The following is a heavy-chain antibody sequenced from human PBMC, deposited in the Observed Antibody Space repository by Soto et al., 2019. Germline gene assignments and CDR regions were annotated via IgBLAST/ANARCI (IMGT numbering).Heavy chain of an antibody. Sequence: TGGSLRLSCAASGFTFSSYWMSWVRQAPGKGLEWVANIKQDGSEKYYVDSVKGRFTISRDNAKNSLYLQMNSLRAEDTAVYYCARDPASYSGYDSRDYWGQGTLVTVSS. D-gene: IGHD5-12*01. CDR2: IKQDGSEK. V-gene: IGHV3-7*05. CDR1: GFTFSSYW. J-gene: IGHJ4*02. CDR3: ARDPASYSGYDSRDY.